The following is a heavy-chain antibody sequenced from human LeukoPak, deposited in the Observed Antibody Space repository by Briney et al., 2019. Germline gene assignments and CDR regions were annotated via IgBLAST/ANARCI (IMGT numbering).Heavy chain of an antibody. J-gene: IGHJ3*02. Sequence: KPSQTLSLTCSVSGGSITSGDYYWSWIRQSPGKGLEWIGYISHSESAYYSPSLESRITISVDTSKNQFSLKLKSVTAADTANYYCARDGGTTSNPSHDTFAIWGQGTMVAVSS. V-gene: IGHV4-30-4*01. CDR3: ARDGGTTSNPSHDTFAI. CDR1: GGSITSGDYY. CDR2: ISHSESA. D-gene: IGHD4-11*01.